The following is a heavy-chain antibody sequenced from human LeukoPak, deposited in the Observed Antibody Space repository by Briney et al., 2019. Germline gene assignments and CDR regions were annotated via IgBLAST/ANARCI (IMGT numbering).Heavy chain of an antibody. Sequence: GGTLRLSCAASGFTFNSYAMSWVRQAPGKGLEWVSAISGSGGSTYYADSVKGRFTISRDNSKNTLYLQMNSLRAEDTAVYYCAKDREPGIAVAGAKGFDYWGQGTLVTVSS. CDR3: AKDREPGIAVAGAKGFDY. CDR1: GFTFNSYA. CDR2: ISGSGGST. J-gene: IGHJ4*02. V-gene: IGHV3-23*01. D-gene: IGHD6-19*01.